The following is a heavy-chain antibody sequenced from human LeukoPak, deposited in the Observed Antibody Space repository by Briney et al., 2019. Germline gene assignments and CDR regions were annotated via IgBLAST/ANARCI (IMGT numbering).Heavy chain of an antibody. V-gene: IGHV5-51*01. Sequence: GGSLKITCQGSGYSFTTYWIGWVRQMPGKSLEWMGIIYPGDSDTRYSPFLQGQVTIAADKYISTAYLQWSSLKASDTAMYYCARRGLEWEYFEYWGQGTLVTVSS. CDR3: ARRGLEWEYFEY. CDR2: IYPGDSDT. CDR1: GYSFTTYW. D-gene: IGHD1-26*01. J-gene: IGHJ4*02.